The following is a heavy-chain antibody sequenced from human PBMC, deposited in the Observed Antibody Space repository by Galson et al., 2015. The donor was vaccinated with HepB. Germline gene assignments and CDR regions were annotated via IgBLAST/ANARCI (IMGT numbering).Heavy chain of an antibody. Sequence: SLRLSCAASGFTFSSYWMSWVRQAPGKGLEWVANIKQDGSENYYVDSVKGRFTISRDNAKNSLYLQMNSLRAEDTAVYYCARDEGGSYYLSWFDPWGQGTLVTVSS. CDR1: GFTFSSYW. V-gene: IGHV3-7*01. J-gene: IGHJ5*02. CDR3: ARDEGGSYYLSWFDP. D-gene: IGHD1-26*01. CDR2: IKQDGSEN.